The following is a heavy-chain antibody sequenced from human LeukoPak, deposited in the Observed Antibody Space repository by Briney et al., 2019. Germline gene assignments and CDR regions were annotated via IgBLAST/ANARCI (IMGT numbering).Heavy chain of an antibody. Sequence: RGSLRLSCAASRFTFNSYAMSWVRQAPGKGLEWVSAISGSGGTTYNADSVKGRFTISRDNSKNTLYLQLNSLRAEDTAVYYCAKGAGNFDWSYHDYWGQGTLVTVST. CDR1: RFTFNSYA. CDR3: AKGAGNFDWSYHDY. J-gene: IGHJ4*02. CDR2: ISGSGGTT. V-gene: IGHV3-23*01. D-gene: IGHD3-9*01.